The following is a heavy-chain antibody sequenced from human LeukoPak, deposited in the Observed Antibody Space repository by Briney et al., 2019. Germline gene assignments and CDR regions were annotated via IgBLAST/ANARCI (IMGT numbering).Heavy chain of an antibody. CDR3: ARETSQKGAHYMDV. J-gene: IGHJ6*03. V-gene: IGHV4-59*01. Sequence: SETPSLTCTVSGGSISSYYWSRIRQPPGKGLEWIGYIYYSGSTNYNPSLKSRVTISVDTSKNQFSLKLSSVTAADTAVYYCARETSQKGAHYMDVWGKGTTVTISS. D-gene: IGHD3-16*01. CDR2: IYYSGST. CDR1: GGSISSYY.